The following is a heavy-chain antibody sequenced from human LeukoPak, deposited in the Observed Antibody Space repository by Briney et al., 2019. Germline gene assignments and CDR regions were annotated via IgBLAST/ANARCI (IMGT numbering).Heavy chain of an antibody. CDR3: LCGRDAFDI. Sequence: PSETLSLTCAVYGGSFSGYYWSWIRQPPGKGLEWIGEINHGGSTNYNPSLKSRVTISVDTSKNQFSLKLSSVTAADTAVYYCLCGRDAFDIWGQGTMVTVSS. CDR1: GGSFSGYY. J-gene: IGHJ3*02. CDR2: INHGGST. D-gene: IGHD2-15*01. V-gene: IGHV4-34*01.